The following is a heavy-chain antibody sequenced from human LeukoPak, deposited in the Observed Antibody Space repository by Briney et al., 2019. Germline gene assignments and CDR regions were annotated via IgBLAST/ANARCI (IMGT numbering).Heavy chain of an antibody. CDR3: ASSYDSSGYPKYYFGY. Sequence: SETLSLTCTVSGGSISSGGYYWSWIRQHPGKGLEWIGYIYYSGSTYYNPSLKSRVTISVDTSKNQFSLKLRSVTAADTAVYYCASSYDSSGYPKYYFGYWGQGTLVTVSS. J-gene: IGHJ4*02. V-gene: IGHV4-31*03. CDR1: GGSISSGGYY. D-gene: IGHD3-22*01. CDR2: IYYSGST.